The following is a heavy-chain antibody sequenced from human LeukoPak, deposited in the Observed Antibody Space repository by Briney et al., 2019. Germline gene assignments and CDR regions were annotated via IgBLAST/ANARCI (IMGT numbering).Heavy chain of an antibody. D-gene: IGHD3-3*01. CDR3: AKLRYYDFWSGYPNWFDP. CDR1: GFPFSQYG. CDR2: IRYDGSNK. V-gene: IGHV3-30*02. J-gene: IGHJ5*02. Sequence: PGGSLRLSCAASGFPFSQYGMHWVRQAPGKGLEWVAFIRYDGSNKYYADSVKGRFTISRDNSKNTLYLQMNSLRAEDTAVYYCAKLRYYDFWSGYPNWFDPWGQGTLVTVSS.